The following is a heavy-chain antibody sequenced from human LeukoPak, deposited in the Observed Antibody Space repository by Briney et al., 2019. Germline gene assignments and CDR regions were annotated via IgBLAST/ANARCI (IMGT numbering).Heavy chain of an antibody. J-gene: IGHJ6*03. CDR3: ARGVSIAARRRVYYYYYMDV. V-gene: IGHV4-34*01. CDR1: GGSFSGYY. D-gene: IGHD6-6*01. Sequence: SSETLSLTCAVYGGSFSGYYWSWIRQPPGKGLEWIGEINHSGSTNYNPSLKSRVTISVDTSKNQFSLKLSSVTAADTAVYYCARGVSIAARRRVYYYYYMDVWGKGTTVTVSS. CDR2: INHSGST.